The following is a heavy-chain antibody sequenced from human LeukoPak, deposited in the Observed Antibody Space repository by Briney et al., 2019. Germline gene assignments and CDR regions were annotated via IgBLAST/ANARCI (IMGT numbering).Heavy chain of an antibody. D-gene: IGHD6-13*01. CDR2: INHSGST. CDR1: GGSFSGYY. Sequence: PSETLSLTCAVYGGSFSGYYWTWIRQSPGKGLEWIGEINHSGSTNYNPSLKSRVTISVDTSKSQFSLKLSSVTAADTAVYYCARTGTSQLVPRPYWYFDLWGRGTLVTVSS. J-gene: IGHJ2*01. CDR3: ARTGTSQLVPRPYWYFDL. V-gene: IGHV4-34*01.